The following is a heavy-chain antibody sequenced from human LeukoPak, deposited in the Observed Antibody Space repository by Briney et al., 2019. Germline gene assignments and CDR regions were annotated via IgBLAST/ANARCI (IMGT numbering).Heavy chain of an antibody. D-gene: IGHD3-22*01. J-gene: IGHJ6*03. V-gene: IGHV4-4*07. CDR1: GGSISSYY. Sequence: PSETLSLTCTVSGGSISSYYWSWIRQPAGKGLEWIGRIYTSGSTNYNPSLKSRVTMSVDTSKNQFSLKLSSVTAADTAVYYCARDRDSSGYNYYYMDVWGKGTTVTVSS. CDR3: ARDRDSSGYNYYYMDV. CDR2: IYTSGST.